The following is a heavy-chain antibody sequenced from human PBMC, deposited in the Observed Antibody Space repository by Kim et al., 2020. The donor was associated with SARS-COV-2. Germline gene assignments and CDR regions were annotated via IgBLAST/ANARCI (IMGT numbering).Heavy chain of an antibody. CDR3: ARDPVKPPPRHIAAAGNSRGDY. CDR1: GFTFSSYW. J-gene: IGHJ4*02. Sequence: GGSLRLSCAASGFTFSSYWMSWVRQAPGKGLEWVANIKQDGSEKYYVDSVKGRFTISRDNAKNSLYLQMNSLRAEDTAVYYCARDPVKPPPRHIAAAGNSRGDYWGQGTLVTVSS. CDR2: IKQDGSEK. D-gene: IGHD6-13*01. V-gene: IGHV3-7*01.